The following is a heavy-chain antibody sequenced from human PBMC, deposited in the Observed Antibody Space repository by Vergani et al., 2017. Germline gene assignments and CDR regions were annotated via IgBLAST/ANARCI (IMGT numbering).Heavy chain of an antibody. J-gene: IGHJ3*02. CDR2: ISGSGGSI. V-gene: IGHV3-23*01. Sequence: EVQLLESGGGLVQPGGSLRLSCAASRFTFSNYAMSWVRQAPGKGLEWVSSISGSGGSIYYADSVKGRFTISRDNSKNTLYLQMNSLRADDTAVYYCAKDHGYAGVAEAFDIWGQGTMVTVSS. CDR1: RFTFSNYA. D-gene: IGHD2-2*01. CDR3: AKDHGYAGVAEAFDI.